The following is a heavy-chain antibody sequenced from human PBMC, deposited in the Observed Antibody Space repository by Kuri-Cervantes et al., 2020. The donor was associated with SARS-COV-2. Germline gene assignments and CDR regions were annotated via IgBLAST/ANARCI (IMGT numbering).Heavy chain of an antibody. CDR2: ISGSGGST. D-gene: IGHD2-2*01. CDR3: ALRYCSSTSCRDQGYFQH. J-gene: IGHJ1*01. Sequence: GGSLRLSCAASGFTFSSYAMSWVRQAPGKGLEWVSAISGSGGSTYYADSVKGRFTISRDNSKNTLYLQMNSLRAEDTAVYYCALRYCSSTSCRDQGYFQHWGQGTLVTDSS. V-gene: IGHV3-23*01. CDR1: GFTFSSYA.